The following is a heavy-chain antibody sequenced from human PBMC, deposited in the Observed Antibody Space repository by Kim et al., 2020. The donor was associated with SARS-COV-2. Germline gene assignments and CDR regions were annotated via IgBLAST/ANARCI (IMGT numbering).Heavy chain of an antibody. V-gene: IGHV3-21*01. J-gene: IGHJ6*02. CDR2: ISSSSSYI. CDR1: GFTFSSYS. D-gene: IGHD3-9*01. Sequence: GGSLRLSCAASGFTFSSYSMNWVRQAPGKGLEWVSSISSSSSYIYYADSVKGRFTISRDNAKNSLYLQMNSLRAEDTAVYYCARFFDILTGYYISNVVYYYYYGMDVWGQGTTVTVSS. CDR3: ARFFDILTGYYISNVVYYYYYGMDV.